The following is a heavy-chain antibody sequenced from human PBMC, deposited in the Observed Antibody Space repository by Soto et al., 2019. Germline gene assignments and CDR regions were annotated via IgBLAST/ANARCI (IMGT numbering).Heavy chain of an antibody. CDR3: AKVGYSSSCPRCYFDY. V-gene: IGHV3-23*01. Sequence: EVQVLESGGGLVQPGGSLRPSCAASGFTFSSYGMSWVRQAPGKGLEWVSAISGNGVTTSYADSVKGRFTVSRDNSKNTVYLQMNSLRVEDTAVYYCAKVGYSSSCPRCYFDYWGQGTLVTVSS. CDR2: ISGNGVTT. CDR1: GFTFSSYG. J-gene: IGHJ4*02. D-gene: IGHD6-13*01.